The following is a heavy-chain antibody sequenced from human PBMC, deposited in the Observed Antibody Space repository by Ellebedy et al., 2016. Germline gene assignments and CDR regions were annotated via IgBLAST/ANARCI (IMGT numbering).Heavy chain of an antibody. D-gene: IGHD2-21*01. CDR3: ARDSISDINSGDYFDD. CDR2: ISHSGIT. Sequence: SETLSLTXSVSNGSTTNYYWNWIRQPPGKGLEWIGYISHSGITNYNPSLKTRVAISVDTSKNLVSLRLTSVTAADTAIYYCARDSISDINSGDYFDDWGQGTLVTVSS. V-gene: IGHV4-59*01. J-gene: IGHJ4*02. CDR1: NGSTTNYY.